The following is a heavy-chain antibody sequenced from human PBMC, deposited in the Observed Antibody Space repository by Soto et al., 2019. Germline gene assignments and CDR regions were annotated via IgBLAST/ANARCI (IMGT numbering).Heavy chain of an antibody. CDR1: GFTFRSYA. J-gene: IGHJ4*02. V-gene: IGHV3-30*03. CDR2: ISYDESDK. D-gene: IGHD6-19*01. Sequence: GSLRLSCAASGFTFRSYAMHWVRQAPGKGLEWVAVISYDESDKYYADSLKGRFTISRDNSKNTLYLQMNSLRGEDTAVYYCARDLSVAGPDYWGQGTLVTVSS. CDR3: ARDLSVAGPDY.